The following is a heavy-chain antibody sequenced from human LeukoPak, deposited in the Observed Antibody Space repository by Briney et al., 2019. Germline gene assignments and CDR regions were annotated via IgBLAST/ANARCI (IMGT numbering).Heavy chain of an antibody. CDR3: AKGTGYCSSTSCYFGY. CDR1: GFTFSSYA. V-gene: IGHV3-23*01. D-gene: IGHD2-2*01. J-gene: IGHJ4*02. Sequence: GGSLRLSCAASGFTFSSYAMSWVRQAPGKGLEWVSAISGSGGSTYYADSVKGRFTISRDNSKNTLYLQMNSLRAEDTALYYCAKGTGYCSSTSCYFGYWGQGTLVTVSS. CDR2: ISGSGGST.